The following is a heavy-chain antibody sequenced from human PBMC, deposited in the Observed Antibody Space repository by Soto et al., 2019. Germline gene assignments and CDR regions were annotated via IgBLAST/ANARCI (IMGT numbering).Heavy chain of an antibody. J-gene: IGHJ6*03. Sequence: PGGSLGLSCAASGFSFSSYWMSWVRQAPGKGLEWVANIKQDGSEKYYVDSVKGRFTISRDNAKNSLYLQMNSLRAEDTAVYYCARLVVPAATWSYYYYYYYMDVWGKGTTVTVSS. D-gene: IGHD2-2*01. CDR2: IKQDGSEK. CDR3: ARLVVPAATWSYYYYYYYMDV. V-gene: IGHV3-7*01. CDR1: GFSFSSYW.